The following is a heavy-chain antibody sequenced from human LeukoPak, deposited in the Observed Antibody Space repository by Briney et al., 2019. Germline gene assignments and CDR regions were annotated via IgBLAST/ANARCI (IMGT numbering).Heavy chain of an antibody. CDR1: GGTFSSYA. D-gene: IGHD2-21*02. Sequence: SVKVSCKASGGTFSSYAISWVRQAPGQGPEWMGGIIPLFGTANYAQKFQGRVTITAGKSTSTAYMELSSLRSEDTAVYYCARSSVVTAMVHLDYWGQGTLVTVSS. CDR3: ARSSVVTAMVHLDY. CDR2: IIPLFGTA. J-gene: IGHJ4*02. V-gene: IGHV1-69*06.